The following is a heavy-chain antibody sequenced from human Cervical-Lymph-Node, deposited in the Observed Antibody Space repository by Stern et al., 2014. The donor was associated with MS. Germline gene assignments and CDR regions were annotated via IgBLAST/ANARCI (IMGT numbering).Heavy chain of an antibody. J-gene: IGHJ4*02. CDR2: INPRGGAT. CDR3: ARDLGTTPSLRY. D-gene: IGHD1-7*01. Sequence: VQLVQSGAEVKKPGASVNVSCRASGYAFTSYYIHWVRQAPGQGLAWMGLINPRGGATHYAQTFQGRVTMTRGTSTSTVYMELSTLRSEDTAIYYCARDLGTTPSLRYWGQGTLVTVSS. CDR1: GYAFTSYY. V-gene: IGHV1-46*01.